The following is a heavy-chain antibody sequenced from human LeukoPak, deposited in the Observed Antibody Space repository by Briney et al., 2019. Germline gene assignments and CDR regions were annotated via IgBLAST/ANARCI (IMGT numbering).Heavy chain of an antibody. CDR3: ARGDYISGWYYFDY. V-gene: IGHV3-11*05. CDR2: ISCSSST. CDR1: GFTFSDYY. Sequence: GGSLRLSCAASGFTFSDYYMIWIRQAPGKGLEWVSYISCSSSTNYADSVKGRFTISRDNAKNSLYLQMNSLRAEDTAVYYCARGDYISGWYYFDYWGQGTLVTVSS. J-gene: IGHJ4*02. D-gene: IGHD6-19*01.